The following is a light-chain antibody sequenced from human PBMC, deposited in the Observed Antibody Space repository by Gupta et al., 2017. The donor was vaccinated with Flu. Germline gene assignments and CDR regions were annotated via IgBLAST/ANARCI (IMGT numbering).Light chain of an antibody. V-gene: IGLV1-47*01. CDR3: AALDDSRSGVV. CDR2: RNN. J-gene: IGLJ2*01. Sequence: QSVLTPPPSASGTPGQRVTISCSGSSSNIGSNYVYWYQQLPGTAPNLLIYRNNQRPSGVPARFSGSKSGTSASLAISGLRSEDEADYYCAALDDSRSGVVFGGGTKLTVL. CDR1: SSNIGSNY.